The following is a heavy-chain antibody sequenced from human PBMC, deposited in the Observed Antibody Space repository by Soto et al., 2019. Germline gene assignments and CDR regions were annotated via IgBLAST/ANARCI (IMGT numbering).Heavy chain of an antibody. J-gene: IGHJ6*02. CDR3: ARHHGSPGSYFGLDV. D-gene: IGHD6-13*01. Sequence: PGESLKISCKGSGYSFTSYWINWVRQMPGKGPEWMGIIYPGDSDTRYSPSFQGQVTISADKSIDTAYLQWRSLKASDTAVYYCARHHGSPGSYFGLDVWGQGTTVTVSS. CDR1: GYSFTSYW. V-gene: IGHV5-51*01. CDR2: IYPGDSDT.